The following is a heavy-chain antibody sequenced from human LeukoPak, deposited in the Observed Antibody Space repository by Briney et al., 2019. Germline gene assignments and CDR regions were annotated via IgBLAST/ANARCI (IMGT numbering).Heavy chain of an antibody. CDR3: TTYTVTPRHFDY. CDR2: ITGGGHTT. V-gene: IGHV3-23*01. CDR1: GFTFGNYA. D-gene: IGHD4-17*01. J-gene: IGHJ4*02. Sequence: GGSLRLSCAASGFTFGNYAMSWVRQTPGKGLEWVSAITGGGHTTYYADSVKGRFTISRDNSKNTLYLQLNSLTAEDTAIYYCTTYTVTPRHFDYWGQGTLVIVSS.